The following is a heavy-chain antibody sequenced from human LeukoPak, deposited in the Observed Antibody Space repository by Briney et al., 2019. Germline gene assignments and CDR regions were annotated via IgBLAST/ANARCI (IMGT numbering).Heavy chain of an antibody. CDR2: IYYSGST. CDR3: ARMRYSSGWYYYGMDV. CDR1: GXSISSYY. Sequence: SETLSLTCTVSGXSISSYYWSWIRQPPGKGLEWIGYIYYSGSTNYNPSLKSRVTISVDTSKNQFSLKLSSVTAADTAVYYCARMRYSSGWYYYGMDVWGQGTTVTVSS. J-gene: IGHJ6*02. V-gene: IGHV4-59*01. D-gene: IGHD6-19*01.